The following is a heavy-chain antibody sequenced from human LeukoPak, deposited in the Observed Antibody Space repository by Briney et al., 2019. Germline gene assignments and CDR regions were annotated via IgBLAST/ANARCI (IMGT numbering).Heavy chain of an antibody. CDR3: ARTTNGKTVNWFAP. J-gene: IGHJ5*01. D-gene: IGHD1-1*01. Sequence: PSETLSLTCNVSGDSINHYYWSWIRQPAGKGLEWIGLIYSSGLTTYNPSLKSRVTMSVDTSKNQLSLKLNSVTAADSATYCCARTTNGKTVNWFAPWGQGTPVIVSS. CDR1: GDSINHYY. V-gene: IGHV4-4*07. CDR2: IYSSGLT.